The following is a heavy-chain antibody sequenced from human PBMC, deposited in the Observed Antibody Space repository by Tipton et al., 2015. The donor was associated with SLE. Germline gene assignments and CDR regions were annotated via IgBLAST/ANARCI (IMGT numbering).Heavy chain of an antibody. CDR3: AKSMVRGVDAFDI. V-gene: IGHV4-59*02. J-gene: IGHJ3*02. CDR2: IYYSGST. Sequence: TLSLTCAVYGGSVSGHYWSWIRQPPGKGLEWIGYIYYSGSTNYNPSLKSRVTISVDTSKNQFSLKRSSVTAADTAVYYCAKSMVRGVDAFDIWGQGTMVTVSS. D-gene: IGHD3-10*01. CDR1: GGSVSGHY.